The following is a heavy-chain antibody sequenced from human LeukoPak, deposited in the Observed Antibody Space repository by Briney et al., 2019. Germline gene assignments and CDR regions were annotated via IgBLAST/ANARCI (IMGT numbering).Heavy chain of an antibody. D-gene: IGHD3-22*01. V-gene: IGHV4-59*01. J-gene: IGHJ3*02. CDR3: ARAARYYDSSGYTDAFDI. Sequence: MTSETLSLTCTVSGGSISSYYWSWIRQPPGKGLEWIGYIYYSGSTNYNPSLKSRVTISVDTSKNQFSLKLSSVTAADTAVYYCARAARYYDSSGYTDAFDIWGQGTMVTVSS. CDR2: IYYSGST. CDR1: GGSISSYY.